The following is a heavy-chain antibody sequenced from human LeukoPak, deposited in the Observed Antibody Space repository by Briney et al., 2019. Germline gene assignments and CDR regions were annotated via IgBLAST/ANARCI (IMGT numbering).Heavy chain of an antibody. CDR2: IYYSGST. J-gene: IGHJ5*02. D-gene: IGHD1-1*01. CDR1: GGSISSYY. CDR3: VRRRGWNPFGFDP. V-gene: IGHV4-59*01. Sequence: PSETLSLTCTVSGGSISSYYWSWIRQPPGKGLEWIGYIYYSGSTNYNPSLKSRVTISVDTSKNQFPLKLSSVTAADTAVYYCVRRRGWNPFGFDPWGQGTLVTVSS.